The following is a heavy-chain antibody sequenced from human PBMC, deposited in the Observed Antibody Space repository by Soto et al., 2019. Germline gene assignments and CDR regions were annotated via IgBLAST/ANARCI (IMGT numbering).Heavy chain of an antibody. V-gene: IGHV3-33*01. J-gene: IGHJ2*01. CDR3: ARGATVTTRLGWVFDL. Sequence: QVQLVESGGGMVQPGRSLRLSCAASGFTFSSYGMHWVRQAPGKGLEWVAVIWYDGSNKYYADSVKGRFTISRDNSKNKLYLQMNGLRAEDTAVYYCARGATVTTRLGWVFDLWGRGTLVTVSS. D-gene: IGHD4-17*01. CDR1: GFTFSSYG. CDR2: IWYDGSNK.